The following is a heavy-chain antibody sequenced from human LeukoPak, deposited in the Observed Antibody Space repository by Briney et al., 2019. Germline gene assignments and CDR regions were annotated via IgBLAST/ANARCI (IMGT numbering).Heavy chain of an antibody. CDR2: RHYSGKT. CDR1: GGSIIGHY. CDR3: VRLLDNDSSGDPDTFDM. D-gene: IGHD3-22*01. V-gene: IGHV4-59*11. J-gene: IGHJ3*02. Sequence: SETLSLPCSVSGGSIIGHYWSWIRQPPGKGLEWIGYRHYSGKTYYSSSLRSRVTISVDTSKNHFSLKLTSMIAADTAVYYCVRLLDNDSSGDPDTFDMWGQGTMVTVSS.